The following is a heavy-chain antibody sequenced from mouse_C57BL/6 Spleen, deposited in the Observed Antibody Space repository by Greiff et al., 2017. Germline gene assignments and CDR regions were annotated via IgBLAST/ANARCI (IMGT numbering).Heavy chain of an antibody. CDR1: GYAFSSSW. D-gene: IGHD2-4*01. J-gene: IGHJ2*01. CDR2: IYPGDGDT. Sequence: QVQLQQSGPELVKPGASVKISCKASGYAFSSSWMNWVKQRPGKGLEWIGRIYPGDGDTNYNGKFKGKATLTADKSSSTAYMQLSSLTSEDSAVYYCARSGYYDYDAFDYWGQGTTLTVSS. V-gene: IGHV1-82*01. CDR3: ARSGYYDYDAFDY.